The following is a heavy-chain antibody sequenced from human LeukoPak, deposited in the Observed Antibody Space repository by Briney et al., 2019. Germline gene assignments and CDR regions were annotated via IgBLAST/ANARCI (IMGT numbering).Heavy chain of an antibody. Sequence: SETLSLTCTVSGGSISSSSYYWGWIRQPPGKGLEWIGSIYYSGSTYYNPSLKSRVIVSLDKSKNQFSLKLSSVTAADTAVYYCARDYITRGYSGPPYYYMDVWGKGTTVTVSS. J-gene: IGHJ6*03. D-gene: IGHD5-12*01. CDR1: GGSISSSSYY. CDR2: IYYSGST. CDR3: ARDYITRGYSGPPYYYMDV. V-gene: IGHV4-39*07.